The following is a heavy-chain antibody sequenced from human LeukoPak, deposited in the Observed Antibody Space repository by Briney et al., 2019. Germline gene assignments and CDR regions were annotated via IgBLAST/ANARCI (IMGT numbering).Heavy chain of an antibody. Sequence: PGGSLRLSCAASGFTFSNYAMNWVRQAPGQGLECVSVISGSGGSSYYADSVKGRFTISRDNSKNTLYLQMNSLRAEDTAVYYCAKDSLAARPPPPFDYWGQGTLVTVSS. CDR2: ISGSGGSS. D-gene: IGHD6-6*01. CDR3: AKDSLAARPPPPFDY. V-gene: IGHV3-23*01. J-gene: IGHJ4*02. CDR1: GFTFSNYA.